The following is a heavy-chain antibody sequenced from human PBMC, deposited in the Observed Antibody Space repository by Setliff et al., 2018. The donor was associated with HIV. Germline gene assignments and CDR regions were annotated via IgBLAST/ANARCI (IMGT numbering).Heavy chain of an antibody. Sequence: SETLSLTCTVSGGSITSSNSYWGWIRQSPGKGLEWIGSIYYNGHTSYNPSLQSRVTISVDRSQNQFSLRLRSVTATDTAVYYCAREIGDYYDSSGYYPPTDYYYGMDVWGQGTTVTVS. CDR1: GGSITSSNSY. CDR3: AREIGDYYDSSGYYPPTDYYYGMDV. D-gene: IGHD3-22*01. J-gene: IGHJ6*02. V-gene: IGHV4-39*02. CDR2: IYYNGHT.